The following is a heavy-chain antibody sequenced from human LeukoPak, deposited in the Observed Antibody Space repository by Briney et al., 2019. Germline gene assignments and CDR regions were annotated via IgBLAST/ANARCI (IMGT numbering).Heavy chain of an antibody. CDR1: GFTFSSYG. D-gene: IGHD6-13*01. J-gene: IGHJ6*02. Sequence: AGRSLRLSCAASGFTFSSYGMRWVRQAPGKGLEWVAVIWYDGGNKHYADSVKGLFTISRDNSKNTLYLQMNSLRAEDTAVYYCARDTGDSRGDYYYYGMDVWGQGTTVTVSS. CDR3: ARDTGDSRGDYYYYGMDV. V-gene: IGHV3-33*01. CDR2: IWYDGGNK.